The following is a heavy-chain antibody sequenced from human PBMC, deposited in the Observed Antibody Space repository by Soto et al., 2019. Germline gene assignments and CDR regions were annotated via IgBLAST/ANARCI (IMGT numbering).Heavy chain of an antibody. D-gene: IGHD3-3*01. CDR2: INPNSGGT. V-gene: IGHV1-2*04. J-gene: IGHJ4*02. Sequence: ASVKVSCKASGYTFTGYYMHWVRQAPGQGLEWMGWINPNSGGTNYAQKFQGWVTMTRDTSISTAYMELSRLRSDDTAVYYCARKFTIFGLGDFDYWGQGTLVTVSS. CDR3: ARKFTIFGLGDFDY. CDR1: GYTFTGYY.